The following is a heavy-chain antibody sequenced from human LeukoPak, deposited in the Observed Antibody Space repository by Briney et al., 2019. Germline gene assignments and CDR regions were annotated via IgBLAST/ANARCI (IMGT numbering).Heavy chain of an antibody. V-gene: IGHV1-18*01. CDR3: ASITTVRGAPSESWFDP. D-gene: IGHD3-10*01. Sequence: ASVKVSCKASGYTFTSYGISWVRQAPGQGLEWMGWISAYNGNTNYAQKLQGRVTMTTDTSTSTAYMELRSLRSDDTAVYYCASITTVRGAPSESWFDPWGQGTLVTVSS. CDR1: GYTFTSYG. J-gene: IGHJ5*02. CDR2: ISAYNGNT.